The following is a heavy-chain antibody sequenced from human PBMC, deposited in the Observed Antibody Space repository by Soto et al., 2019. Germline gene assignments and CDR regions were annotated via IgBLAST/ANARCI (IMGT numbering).Heavy chain of an antibody. CDR3: YSTWRRYKRNELRY. J-gene: IGHJ4*02. V-gene: IGHV3-21*01. Sequence: EVQVVESGGGLVKPGGSLRLSCVASGFTFSSYIMNWVRRAPGAGLEWVASISSSSSYVYYADSVKGRFTVSRDNAENSQNPQMLRMRTEDTAVYDCYSTWRRYKRNELRYWGQGTLVTVSA. D-gene: IGHD1-20*01. CDR2: ISSSSSYV. CDR1: GFTFSSYI.